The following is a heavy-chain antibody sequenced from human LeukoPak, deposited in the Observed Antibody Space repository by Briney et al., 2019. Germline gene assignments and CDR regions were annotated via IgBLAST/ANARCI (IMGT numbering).Heavy chain of an antibody. V-gene: IGHV3-23*01. CDR3: AKVVVISPAY. Sequence: GGSLRLSCAASGFTFSSFAMNWVRQAPGKGLEWVSVISGSGGSTYYAVSVKGRFTISRDNSKNTLYLQMNSLRAEDTAVYYCAKVVVISPAYWGQGTLVTVSS. D-gene: IGHD3-22*01. CDR1: GFTFSSFA. J-gene: IGHJ4*02. CDR2: ISGSGGST.